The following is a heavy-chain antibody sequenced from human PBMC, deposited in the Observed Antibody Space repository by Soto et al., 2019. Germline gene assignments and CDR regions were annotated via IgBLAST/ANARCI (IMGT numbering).Heavy chain of an antibody. CDR2: IIPIFGTA. CDR1: GVTFSKFI. D-gene: IGHD6-19*01. J-gene: IGHJ6*02. V-gene: IGHV1-69*01. Sequence: QVQLEQSGGEVKKPGSSVKVSCKASGVTFSKFIMTWVRQAPGLGLEWVGGIIPIFGTANYAQKFQGRVTITADESTSTSYLEVSNLRSEDTAVYYCAKVRYSSPMGYYYGMDFWGQGTAVTVSS. CDR3: AKVRYSSPMGYYYGMDF.